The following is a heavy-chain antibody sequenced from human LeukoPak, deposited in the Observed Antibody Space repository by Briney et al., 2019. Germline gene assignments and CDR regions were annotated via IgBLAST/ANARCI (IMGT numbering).Heavy chain of an antibody. D-gene: IGHD2-2*01. CDR2: IYHSGST. Sequence: SETLSLTCTVSGGSISSGGYYWSWIRQPPGKGLEWIGYIYHSGSTYYNPSLKSRVTISVDRSKNQFSLKLSSVTAADTAVYYCARGAPKGYCSSTSCYGFDYWGQGTLVTVSS. V-gene: IGHV4-30-2*01. CDR1: GGSISSGGYY. J-gene: IGHJ4*02. CDR3: ARGAPKGYCSSTSCYGFDY.